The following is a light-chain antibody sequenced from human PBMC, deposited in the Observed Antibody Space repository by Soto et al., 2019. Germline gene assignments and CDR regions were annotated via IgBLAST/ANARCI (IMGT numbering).Light chain of an antibody. J-gene: IGKJ2*01. V-gene: IGKV3-20*01. CDR3: QQYGSSPPYT. Sequence: EVVLTQSPGTLSLSPGERATLSCRASQSVSNNYFAWYQLKPGQAPRLLIFGSSDRATGIPDRFSGSGSGTDFTLTISRLEPEDFAVYYCQQYGSSPPYTFGQGTKLEIK. CDR1: QSVSNNY. CDR2: GSS.